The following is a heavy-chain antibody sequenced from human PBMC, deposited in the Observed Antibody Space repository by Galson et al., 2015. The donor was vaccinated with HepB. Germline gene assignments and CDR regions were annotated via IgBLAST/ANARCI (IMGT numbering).Heavy chain of an antibody. CDR1: GFTFSSYA. CDR2: ISGSGGST. J-gene: IGHJ6*02. D-gene: IGHD6-13*01. V-gene: IGHV3-23*01. CDR3: AKEAFFPFPGIAAAPYYYYYGMDV. Sequence: SLRLSCAASGFTFSSYAMSWVRQAPGRGLEWVSAISGSGGSTYYADSVKGRFTISRDNSKNTLYLQMNSLRAEDTAVYYCAKEAFFPFPGIAAAPYYYYYGMDVWGQGTTVTVSS.